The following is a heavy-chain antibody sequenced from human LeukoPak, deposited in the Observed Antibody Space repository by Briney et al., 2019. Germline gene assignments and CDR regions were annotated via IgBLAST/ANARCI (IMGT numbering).Heavy chain of an antibody. D-gene: IGHD6-19*01. Sequence: PSETLSLTCTVSGDSISSSSYYWGWIRQPPGKGLEWIGSIYYSGSTYYNPSLKSRVTISVDTSKNQFSLKLSSVTAADTAVYYCARWGQWLDPHWGQGTLVTVSS. CDR1: GDSISSSSYY. CDR3: ARWGQWLDPH. V-gene: IGHV4-39*07. J-gene: IGHJ4*02. CDR2: IYYSGST.